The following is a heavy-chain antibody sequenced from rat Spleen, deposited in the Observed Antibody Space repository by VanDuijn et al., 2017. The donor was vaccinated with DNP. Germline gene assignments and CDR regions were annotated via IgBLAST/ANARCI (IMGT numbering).Heavy chain of an antibody. J-gene: IGHJ3*01. V-gene: IGHV5S10*01. CDR3: VTHPSWFGY. Sequence: EVQLVESGGGLVQPGGSLKLSCAASGFNFSDYNMAWVRQTPKKGLEWVPAILFDGSRTYYRASVKGRFTISRDNAKRTQYLQMDSLRSEDTATYYCVTHPSWFGYWGPGTLVTVSS. CDR1: GFNFSDYN. CDR2: ILFDGSRT.